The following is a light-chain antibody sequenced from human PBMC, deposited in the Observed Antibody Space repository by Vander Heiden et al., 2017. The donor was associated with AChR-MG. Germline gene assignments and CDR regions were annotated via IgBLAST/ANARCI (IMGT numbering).Light chain of an antibody. CDR1: SSNIGSNY. CDR2: RNN. V-gene: IGLV1-47*01. Sequence: QSVLTRPPSASGTPGQRVTISCSGSSSNIGSNYVYWYQQLPGTAPKLLIYRNNQRPSGVPDRFSGSKSGTSASLAISGLRSEDEADYYCATWDDSLSGVVFGGGTNLTVL. J-gene: IGLJ2*01. CDR3: ATWDDSLSGVV.